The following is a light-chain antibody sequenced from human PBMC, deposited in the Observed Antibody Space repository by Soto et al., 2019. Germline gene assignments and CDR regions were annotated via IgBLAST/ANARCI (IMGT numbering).Light chain of an antibody. CDR1: QSIANY. J-gene: IGKJ1*01. V-gene: IGKV1-39*01. CDR2: AAS. Sequence: DIQMTQSPSSPSASVGDRVTITCRASQSIANYLHWYHHKPGKAPKLLIYAASNLQSGVPSRFSGSGSGTDFTLTISGLQPEDFATYYCQQSYTTPPTWTFGQGTRVEIK. CDR3: QQSYTTPPTWT.